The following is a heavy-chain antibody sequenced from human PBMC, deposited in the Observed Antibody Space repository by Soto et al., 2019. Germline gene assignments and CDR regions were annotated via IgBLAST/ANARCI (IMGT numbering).Heavy chain of an antibody. CDR3: ARAAYSYGTAYLSYYYGMDV. Sequence: QVQLVQSGAEVKKPGSSVKVSCKASGGTFSTYAISWVRQAPGQGLEWVGGIIPIFGTANYAQKFQGRVTIPADESTSTAYMGLSSLRSEDTAVYYCARAAYSYGTAYLSYYYGMDVWGQGTTVTVSS. CDR2: IIPIFGTA. J-gene: IGHJ6*02. D-gene: IGHD5-18*01. CDR1: GGTFSTYA. V-gene: IGHV1-69*01.